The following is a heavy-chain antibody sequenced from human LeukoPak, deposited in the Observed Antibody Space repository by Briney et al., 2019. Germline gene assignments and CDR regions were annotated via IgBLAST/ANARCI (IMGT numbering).Heavy chain of an antibody. CDR3: ARGIVGATFHY. CDR1: GFTFSSYS. D-gene: IGHD1-26*01. Sequence: KPGGSLRLSCAASGFTFSSYSMNWVRQPPGKGLEWIGEINHSGSTNYNPSLKSRVTISVDTSKNQFSLKLSSVTAADTAVYYCARGIVGATFHYWGQGTLVTVSS. CDR2: INHSGST. J-gene: IGHJ4*02. V-gene: IGHV4-34*01.